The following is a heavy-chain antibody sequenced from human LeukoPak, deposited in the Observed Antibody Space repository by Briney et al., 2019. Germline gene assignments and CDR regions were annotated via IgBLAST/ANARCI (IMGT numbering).Heavy chain of an antibody. D-gene: IGHD3-10*01. CDR1: GFTFSSYA. CDR3: ARHSLGRRTGSYSY. Sequence: GGSLRLSCAASGFTFSSYAMHWVRQAPGKGLEWVAVISYDGSNKYYADSVKGRFTISRDNSKNPLYLQMNSLRAEDTAVYYCARHSLGRRTGSYSYWGQGTLVTVSS. V-gene: IGHV3-30-3*01. J-gene: IGHJ4*02. CDR2: ISYDGSNK.